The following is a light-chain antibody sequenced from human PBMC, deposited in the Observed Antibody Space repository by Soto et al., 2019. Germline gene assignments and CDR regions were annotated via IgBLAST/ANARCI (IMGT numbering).Light chain of an antibody. Sequence: QLVLTQSPSASASLGASVKLTCTLSSGHSSYAIAWHQQQPEKGPRYLMKLNSDGSHSKGDGIPDRFSGSSSGAERYLTISSLQSEDEADYYCQTWGTGAHVVFGGGTKLPVL. CDR3: QTWGTGAHVV. J-gene: IGLJ2*01. V-gene: IGLV4-69*01. CDR2: LNSDGSH. CDR1: SGHSSYA.